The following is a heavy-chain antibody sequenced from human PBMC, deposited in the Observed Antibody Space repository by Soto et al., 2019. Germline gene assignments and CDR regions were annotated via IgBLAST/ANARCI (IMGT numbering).Heavy chain of an antibody. Sequence: GGSLRLSCAASGFTFSTYNMVWVRQAPGMGLEWLSYMTTTSTHIYYADSVKGRFTISRDNSKNTLYLQVSSLRAEDTALYYCAKTAHGYYYGMDVWGQGTTVTVSS. J-gene: IGHJ6*02. D-gene: IGHD2-8*01. V-gene: IGHV3-48*01. CDR2: MTTTSTHI. CDR3: AKTAHGYYYGMDV. CDR1: GFTFSTYN.